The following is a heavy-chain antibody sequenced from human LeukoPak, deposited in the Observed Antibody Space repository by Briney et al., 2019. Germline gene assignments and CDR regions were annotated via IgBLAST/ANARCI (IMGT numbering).Heavy chain of an antibody. CDR1: GGSISSYY. J-gene: IGHJ4*02. CDR2: IYYSGST. V-gene: IGHV4-59*08. Sequence: SETLSLTCTVSGGSISSYYWSWIRQPPGKGLEWIGYIYYSGSTNYNPSLKSRVTISVDTSKNQFSLKLSSVTAADTAVYYCARHRDYYGSGSYYPFDYWGQGTLVTVSS. D-gene: IGHD3-10*01. CDR3: ARHRDYYGSGSYYPFDY.